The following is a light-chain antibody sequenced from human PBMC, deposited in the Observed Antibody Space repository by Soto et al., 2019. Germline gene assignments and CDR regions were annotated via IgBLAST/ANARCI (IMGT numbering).Light chain of an antibody. CDR1: SSDIGGYKY. V-gene: IGLV2-14*01. CDR2: DVS. J-gene: IGLJ1*01. CDR3: SSYTGGSTYV. Sequence: QSVLTQPASMSGSPGQSITISCTGTSSDIGGYKYVSWYQQHPGKAPKLMIYDVSNRPSGASNRFSGSKSGNTATLTISGLQDEDEAEYYCSSYTGGSTYVFGTGTKVTVL.